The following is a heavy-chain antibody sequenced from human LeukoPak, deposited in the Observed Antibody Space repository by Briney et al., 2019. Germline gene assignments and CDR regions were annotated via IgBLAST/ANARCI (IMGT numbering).Heavy chain of an antibody. CDR2: INPNSGGT. V-gene: IGHV1-2*02. Sequence: GASVKVSCKASGYTFTGYYMHWVRQAPGQGLEWMGWINPNSGGTNYAQKFQGRVTMTRDTSISTAYMELSRLRSDDTAVYYCARDEESSGGSMDAWGQGTTVTVSS. D-gene: IGHD2-15*01. CDR3: ARDEESSGGSMDA. J-gene: IGHJ6*02. CDR1: GYTFTGYY.